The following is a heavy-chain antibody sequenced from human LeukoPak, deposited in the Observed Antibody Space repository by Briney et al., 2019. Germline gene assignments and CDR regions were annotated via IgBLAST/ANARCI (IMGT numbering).Heavy chain of an antibody. CDR2: IRYDGSNK. CDR1: GFTFSSYG. Sequence: GGSLRLSCAASGFTFSSYGMHWVRQAPGKGLEWVAFIRYDGSNKYYADSVKGRFTISRDNSKNTLYLQMNSLRAEDTAVYYCAKEYAYYYGSGSYYNPFNWFDPWGQGTLVTVSS. CDR3: AKEYAYYYGSGSYYNPFNWFDP. D-gene: IGHD3-10*01. V-gene: IGHV3-30*02. J-gene: IGHJ5*02.